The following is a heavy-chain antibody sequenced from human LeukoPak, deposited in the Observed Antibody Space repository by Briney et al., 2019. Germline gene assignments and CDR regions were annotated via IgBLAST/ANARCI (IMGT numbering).Heavy chain of an antibody. V-gene: IGHV1-2*02. CDR2: INPNSGGT. CDR1: GYTFTGYY. CDR3: ARDMGAGSYYNGYAFDI. D-gene: IGHD3-10*01. J-gene: IGHJ3*02. Sequence: ASVKVSCKASGYTFTGYYMHWVRQAPGQGLEWMGWINPNSGGTNYAQKFQGRVTMTRDTSISTAYMELSRLRSDDTAVYYCARDMGAGSYYNGYAFDIWGQGTMVTVSS.